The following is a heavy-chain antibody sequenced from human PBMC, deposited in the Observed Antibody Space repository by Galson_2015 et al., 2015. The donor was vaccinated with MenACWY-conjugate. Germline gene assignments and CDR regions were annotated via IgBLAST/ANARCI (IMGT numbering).Heavy chain of an antibody. CDR2: ISSSSSYT. D-gene: IGHD2-15*01. CDR1: GFTFSDYY. J-gene: IGHJ4*02. Sequence: SLRLSCAASGFTFSDYYMSWIRQAPGKGLEWVSYISSSSSYTNYADSVKGRFTISRDNAKNSLYLQMNSLRAEDTAVYYCARKDCSGGSCYSSFGDWGQGTLVTVSS. V-gene: IGHV3-11*03. CDR3: ARKDCSGGSCYSSFGD.